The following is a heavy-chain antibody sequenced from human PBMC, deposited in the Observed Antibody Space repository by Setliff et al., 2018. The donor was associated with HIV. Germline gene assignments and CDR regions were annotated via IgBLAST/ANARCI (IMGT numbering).Heavy chain of an antibody. V-gene: IGHV4-4*07. Sequence: PSETLSLTCNVSGGAIINYDWTWVRQPAGKGLEWIGRIFGSGVTNHNTSLESRVTMSLDTSRNHLSLRLRSVTAADTAVYYCTRAPGGGKDYFDYWGQGTLVTVSS. D-gene: IGHD2-15*01. CDR1: GGAIINYD. CDR3: TRAPGGGKDYFDY. CDR2: IFGSGVT. J-gene: IGHJ4*02.